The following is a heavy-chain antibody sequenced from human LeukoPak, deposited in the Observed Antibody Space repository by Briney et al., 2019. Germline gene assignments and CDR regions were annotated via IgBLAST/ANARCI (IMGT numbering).Heavy chain of an antibody. CDR3: AKDNYDILTGNLFPNWFDP. D-gene: IGHD3-9*01. V-gene: IGHV3-23*01. CDR2: ISGSGGST. CDR1: GFTFSSYA. J-gene: IGHJ5*02. Sequence: PGGSLRLSCAASGFTFSSYAMSWVRQAPGKGLEWVSAISGSGGSTYYADSVKGRFTISRDNSKNTLYLQMNSLRAEDTAVYYCAKDNYDILTGNLFPNWFDPWGQGTLVTVSS.